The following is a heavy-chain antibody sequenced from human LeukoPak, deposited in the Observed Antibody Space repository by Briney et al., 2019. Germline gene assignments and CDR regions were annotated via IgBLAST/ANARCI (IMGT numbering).Heavy chain of an antibody. CDR1: GYTFTSYD. Sequence: GASVKVSCKASGYTFTSYDINWVRQATGQGLEWMGWMNPNNGNTGYAQKFQGRVTMTRSTSISTAYMELSSLRSEDTAVYFCVRVQSGSYARYGMDVWGQGTTVTVPS. D-gene: IGHD3-16*01. V-gene: IGHV1-8*01. J-gene: IGHJ6*02. CDR3: VRVQSGSYARYGMDV. CDR2: MNPNNGNT.